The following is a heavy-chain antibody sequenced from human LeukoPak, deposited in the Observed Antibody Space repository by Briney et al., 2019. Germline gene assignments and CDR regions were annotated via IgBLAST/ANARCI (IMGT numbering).Heavy chain of an antibody. CDR1: GNSIDSSASY. CDR3: ARLFSRGWPYYNGLGA. CDR2: VYYGGDA. J-gene: IGHJ6*02. V-gene: IGHV4-39*01. Sequence: SETLSLTCAVSGNSIDSSASYWGWIRQPPGKGLEWIGCVYYGGDAYYNPSFKSRVTISADLSKNQFSLSLYSVSAADTALYFCARLFSRGWPYYNGLGAWGQGTTVTVSS. D-gene: IGHD6-19*01.